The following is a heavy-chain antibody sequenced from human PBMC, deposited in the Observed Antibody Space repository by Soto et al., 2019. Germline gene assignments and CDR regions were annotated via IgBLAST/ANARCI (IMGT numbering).Heavy chain of an antibody. V-gene: IGHV3-11*01. CDR2: ISSSGSNI. Sequence: QVQLVESGGGLVKPGGSLRLSCAASGFTFSDYYMSWIRQAPGKGLEWVSYISSSGSNIYYADSVKGRFTISRDNAKNSLYLQMNSLRAEDTAVYYCASDRGGYCISTSCSPARGWFDPWGQGTLVTVSS. D-gene: IGHD2-2*01. J-gene: IGHJ5*02. CDR3: ASDRGGYCISTSCSPARGWFDP. CDR1: GFTFSDYY.